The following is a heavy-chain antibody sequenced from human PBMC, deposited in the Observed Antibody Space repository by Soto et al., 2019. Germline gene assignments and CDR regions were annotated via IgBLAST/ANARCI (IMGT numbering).Heavy chain of an antibody. D-gene: IGHD3-22*01. J-gene: IGHJ6*02. CDR3: VREAPDYYDSSGYPLGGYYYYGMDV. Sequence: AGGSLRLSCAASGFTFSSYAMHWVRQAPGKGLEWVAVISYDGSNKYYADSVKGRFTISRDNSKNTLYLQMNSLRAEDTAVYYCVREAPDYYDSSGYPLGGYYYYGMDVWGQGTTVTVSS. CDR1: GFTFSSYA. CDR2: ISYDGSNK. V-gene: IGHV3-30-3*01.